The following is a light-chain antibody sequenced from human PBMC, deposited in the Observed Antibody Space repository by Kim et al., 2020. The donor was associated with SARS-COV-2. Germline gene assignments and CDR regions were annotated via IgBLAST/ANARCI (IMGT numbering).Light chain of an antibody. CDR3: CSYAGTYTWV. J-gene: IGLJ3*02. CDR2: DVT. CDR1: SSDVGAYDY. V-gene: IGLV2-11*01. Sequence: GQSVTISCTGSSSDVGAYDYVSWYQHHPGNAPKFIIYDVTKRPSGVADRFSGSKSANTPSLTISGLQAEDEADYYCCSYAGTYTWVFGGGTQLTVL.